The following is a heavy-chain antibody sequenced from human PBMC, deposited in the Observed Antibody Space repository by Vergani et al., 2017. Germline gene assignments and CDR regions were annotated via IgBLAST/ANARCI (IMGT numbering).Heavy chain of an antibody. CDR2: VFHLGTV. Sequence: QVQLQESGPGLLKTSETLSLTCNVSGVSITRGNYWGGVRQSPGTGLEWIASVFHLGTVYYNPPLRSRVRISINAYNVLSLRLQSVTAADTAVYFCVRELYSRGPFDVWGQGSLVTVCS. CDR3: VRELYSRGPFDV. V-gene: IGHV4-38-2*02. J-gene: IGHJ4*01. CDR1: GVSITRGNY. D-gene: IGHD3-22*01.